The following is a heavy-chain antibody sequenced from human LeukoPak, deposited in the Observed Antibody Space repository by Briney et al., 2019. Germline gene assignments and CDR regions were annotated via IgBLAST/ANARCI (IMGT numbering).Heavy chain of an antibody. J-gene: IGHJ4*02. D-gene: IGHD6-19*01. CDR1: GGSISSSSYY. Sequence: ETLSLTCTVSGGSISSSSYYWGWIRQPPGKGLEWVTAISGSGDIAYHADSVKGRFTTSRDNSKNTLYLQMNSLRVEDTAVYYCAKGTSGWPYYFDSWGQGTLVPVSS. CDR3: AKGTSGWPYYFDS. V-gene: IGHV3-23*01. CDR2: ISGSGDIA.